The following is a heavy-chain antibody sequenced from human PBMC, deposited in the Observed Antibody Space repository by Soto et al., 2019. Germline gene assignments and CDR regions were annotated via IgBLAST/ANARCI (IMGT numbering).Heavy chain of an antibody. Sequence: QVQLQESGPGLVKPSETMSLTCSVSGDSVSRSKYYWTWIRQSPGKGLEWLGYINHLETTFYNPSFASRLILSIDRTKSQFSLNLKSMSAADRAVYFCARGGGFDSFDYWGQGILVNVAS. D-gene: IGHD3-10*01. CDR1: GDSVSRSKYY. J-gene: IGHJ4*02. V-gene: IGHV4-61*01. CDR2: INHLETT. CDR3: ARGGGFDSFDY.